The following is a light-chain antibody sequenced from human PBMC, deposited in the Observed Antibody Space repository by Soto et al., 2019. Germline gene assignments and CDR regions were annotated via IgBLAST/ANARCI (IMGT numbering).Light chain of an antibody. J-gene: IGKJ1*01. CDR2: AAS. CDR3: QQSFSPLWT. CDR1: QSISNY. Sequence: DIQMTQSPSSLSASVGDRVTITCRASQSISNYLNWYQQKPGKAPKLLIYAASSMQSGVPSRFSGSGSETDFTLTISSLQPDDSATYNCQQSFSPLWTFGQGTKVEV. V-gene: IGKV1-39*01.